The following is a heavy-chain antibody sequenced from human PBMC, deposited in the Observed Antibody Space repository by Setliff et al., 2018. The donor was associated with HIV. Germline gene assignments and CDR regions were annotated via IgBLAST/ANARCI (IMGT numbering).Heavy chain of an antibody. J-gene: IGHJ6*03. CDR3: AKSRPDSPSYYMDV. CDR2: ISYDGSYK. D-gene: IGHD2-15*01. V-gene: IGHV3-30*04. CDR1: GFTFGDYA. Sequence: GGSLRLSCAASGFTFGDYAIHWVRQAPGKGLEWVAVISYDGSYKNYAESVKGRFTISRNNSKNTLYLQMNSLRAEDTAVYYCAKSRPDSPSYYMDVWGKGTTVTVSS.